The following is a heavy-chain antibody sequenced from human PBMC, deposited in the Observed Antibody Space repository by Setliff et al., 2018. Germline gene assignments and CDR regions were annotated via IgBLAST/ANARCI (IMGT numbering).Heavy chain of an antibody. J-gene: IGHJ6*03. V-gene: IGHV7-4-1*02. CDR2: INTNTGNP. D-gene: IGHD2-8*01. Sequence: GASVKVSCKASGYTFTNYAMTWMRQAPGQGLEYMGWINTNTGNPIYAQGFTGRFVFSLDTSVSTAYLQISSLKSEDTAVYYCARGSRFGTIVHKGDYYMDVWGKGTTVTVSS. CDR1: GYTFTNYA. CDR3: ARGSRFGTIVHKGDYYMDV.